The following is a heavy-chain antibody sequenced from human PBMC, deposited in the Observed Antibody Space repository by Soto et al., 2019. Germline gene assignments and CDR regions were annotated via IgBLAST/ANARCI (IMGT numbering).Heavy chain of an antibody. CDR1: GGSISSCGYS. Sequence: PSETLSLTCAVSGGSISSCGYSWSWIRQPPGKGLEWIGYIYHSGSTYYNPSLKSRVTLSVDTSKNQFSLKLSSVTAADTAVYYCARLGGSYAVPHFDYWGQGTLVTVSS. CDR3: ARLGGSYAVPHFDY. D-gene: IGHD1-26*01. V-gene: IGHV4-30-2*01. J-gene: IGHJ4*02. CDR2: IYHSGST.